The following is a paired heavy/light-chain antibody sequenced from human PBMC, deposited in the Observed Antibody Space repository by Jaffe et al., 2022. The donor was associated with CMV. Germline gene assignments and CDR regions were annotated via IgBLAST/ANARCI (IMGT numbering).Heavy chain of an antibody. CDR2: MSMSGRTT. D-gene: IGHD3-22*01. CDR3: AKDFDSMIVVVPYDAFHI. J-gene: IGHJ3*02. CDR1: GFTLSNYA. V-gene: IGHV3-23*04. Sequence: EVQLVESGGGLVQPGGSLRLSCAASGFTLSNYAMSWVRQGPGKGLEWVSGMSMSGRTTYYADSVKGRFTISRDNSKNTLYLQMNSLRAEDTAVYYCAKDFDSMIVVVPYDAFHIWGQGTMVTVSS.
Light chain of an antibody. CDR3: LQYNSYPRT. Sequence: DIQMTQSPSSLSASVGDRVTITCRASQGIRNDLGWFQQKPGKAPQRLIYAASSLESGVPSRFSGSGSGTEFTLTIRSLQPEDFTTYYCLQYNSYPRTFGQGTRVEIK. CDR1: QGIRND. J-gene: IGKJ1*01. V-gene: IGKV1-17*01. CDR2: AAS.